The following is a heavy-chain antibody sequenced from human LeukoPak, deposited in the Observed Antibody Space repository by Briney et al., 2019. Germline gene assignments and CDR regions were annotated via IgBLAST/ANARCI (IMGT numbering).Heavy chain of an antibody. CDR2: ISSSSSYI. CDR1: GFTFSSYS. V-gene: IGHV3-21*01. D-gene: IGHD5-18*01. J-gene: IGHJ3*02. Sequence: GGSLRLSCAASGFTFSSYSMNWVRQAPGKGLEWVSSISSSSSYIYYADSVKGRFTISRDNAKNSLYLQMNSLRAEDTAVYYCARGRGYSYGKRRHDAFDIWGQGTMVTVSS. CDR3: ARGRGYSYGKRRHDAFDI.